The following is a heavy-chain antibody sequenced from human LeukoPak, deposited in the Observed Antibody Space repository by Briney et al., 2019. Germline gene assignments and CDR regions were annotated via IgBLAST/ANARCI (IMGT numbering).Heavy chain of an antibody. CDR3: AKRGAGGKLFDC. J-gene: IGHJ4*02. Sequence: GGSLRLSCAASGFTFSSYAMSWVRQAPGKGLEWVSAITGDAYTTYYADSVRGRFTISRDNSRNMLYLQVNSLRAEDTAVYYCAKRGAGGKLFDCWGQGTLVTVS. V-gene: IGHV3-23*01. D-gene: IGHD6-13*01. CDR1: GFTFSSYA. CDR2: ITGDAYTT.